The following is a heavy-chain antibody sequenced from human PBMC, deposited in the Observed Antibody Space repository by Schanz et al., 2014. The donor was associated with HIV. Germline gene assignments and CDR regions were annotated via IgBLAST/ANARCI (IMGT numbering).Heavy chain of an antibody. Sequence: QVQLVESGGGVVQPGRSLRLSCVVAGFALSSYGMHWVRQAPGKGLEWVAFISDDGGNKFYGDSAKGRFTISRDNSKNTRFLQMNSLRPEDTTVYYCARGGYYYGREGYFDYWGQGTLVTVSS. D-gene: IGHD5-18*01. V-gene: IGHV3-30*03. CDR1: GFALSSYG. CDR2: ISDDGGNK. CDR3: ARGGYYYGREGYFDY. J-gene: IGHJ4*02.